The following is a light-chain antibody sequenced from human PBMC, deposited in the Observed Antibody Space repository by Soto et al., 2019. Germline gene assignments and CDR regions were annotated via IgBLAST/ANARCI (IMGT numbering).Light chain of an antibody. CDR3: QQYNSYLT. CDR2: DAS. J-gene: IGKJ1*01. CDR1: RSISSW. V-gene: IGKV1-5*01. Sequence: DIQMTQSPSSLAASVGDRVTITCRASRSISSWLAWYKQKPGKAPKLLIYDASSLENGVPSRFSGSGSGTEVSPTNSSLQPDDFATYYCQQYNSYLTFGQGTKVEIK.